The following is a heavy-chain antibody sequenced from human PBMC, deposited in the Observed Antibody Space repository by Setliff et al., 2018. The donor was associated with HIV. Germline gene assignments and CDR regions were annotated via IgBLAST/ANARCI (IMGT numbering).Heavy chain of an antibody. D-gene: IGHD6-13*01. J-gene: IGHJ3*02. CDR3: ASHAPYTSSWNAAAFDI. CDR1: GGSITSDTYY. CDR2: MSYSGST. Sequence: TLSLTCSVSGGSITSDTYYWGWIRQPPGKGLEWIGSMSYSGSTKYNPSLKSRVTISIDTSKNQFSLKLSSVTPADTAVYYCASHAPYTSSWNAAAFDIWGQGTMVTVSS. V-gene: IGHV4-39*07.